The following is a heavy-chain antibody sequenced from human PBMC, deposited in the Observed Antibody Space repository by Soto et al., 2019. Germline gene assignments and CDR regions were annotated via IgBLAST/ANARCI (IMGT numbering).Heavy chain of an antibody. CDR3: ARGDYGTGGYPFPYFDY. CDR2: INPDSGAT. CDR1: XYSFTGYY. D-gene: IGHD2-8*02. V-gene: IGHV1-2*02. J-gene: IGHJ4*02. Sequence: LVQSGAEVKRPGASLKVSXXXXXYSFTGYYIXXXXXXXXXXLECMGWINPDSGATNYAQNFQGRVTLTSDTSIRTASMDLTSLTSDDTAVYYCARGDYGTGGYPFPYFDYWGQGTLVIVSS.